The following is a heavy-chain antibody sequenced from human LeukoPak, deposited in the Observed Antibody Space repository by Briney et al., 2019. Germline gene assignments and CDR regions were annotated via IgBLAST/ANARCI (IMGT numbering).Heavy chain of an antibody. V-gene: IGHV1-2*02. J-gene: IGHJ5*02. CDR1: EYTFSVYH. CDR2: INPNSGGT. Sequence: ASVKVSCKASEYTFSVYHIHWVRLAPGQGLEWMAWINPNSGGTNYAQKFQGRVTMTRDTSISTAYMELSSLRSEDTAVYYCATAYYYESSGYRNWFDPWGQGTLVTVSS. CDR3: ATAYYYESSGYRNWFDP. D-gene: IGHD3-22*01.